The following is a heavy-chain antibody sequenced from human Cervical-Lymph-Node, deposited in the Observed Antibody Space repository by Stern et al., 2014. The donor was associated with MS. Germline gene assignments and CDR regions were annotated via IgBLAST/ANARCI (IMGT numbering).Heavy chain of an antibody. CDR1: GYTFTSYD. CDR3: ARGRELLSLDY. V-gene: IGHV1-8*01. J-gene: IGHJ4*02. Sequence: VQLEESGAEVKKPGASVKVSCKASGYTFTSYDINWVRQGTGQGLEWMGWMNPYSGKAVYAQKFQGRVNMTRDTSTSTAYLELTSLRSEDTAVFYCARGRELLSLDYWGQGTLVTVSS. D-gene: IGHD1-26*01. CDR2: MNPYSGKA.